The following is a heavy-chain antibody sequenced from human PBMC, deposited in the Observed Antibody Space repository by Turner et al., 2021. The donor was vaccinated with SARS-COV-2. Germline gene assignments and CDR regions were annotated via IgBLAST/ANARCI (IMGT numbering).Heavy chain of an antibody. CDR3: ARDLGGFFDP. J-gene: IGHJ5*02. CDR1: GFTFSSYS. D-gene: IGHD3-10*01. V-gene: IGHV3-21*01. CDR2: ISSSSSYI. Sequence: EVQLVESGGGLVEPGGSLRLSCAASGFTFSSYSMNWVRQAPGKGLEWVSSISSSSSYIYYADSVKGRFTISRDNAKNSLYLQMNSLRVEDTAVYYCARDLGGFFDPWGQGTLVTVSS.